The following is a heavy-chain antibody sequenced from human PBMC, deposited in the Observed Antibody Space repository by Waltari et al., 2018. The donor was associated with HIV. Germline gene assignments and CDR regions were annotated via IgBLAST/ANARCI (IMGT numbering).Heavy chain of an antibody. V-gene: IGHV5-51*01. CDR3: ARPGLAYCGGDCYYHF. CDR2: CYPGDSET. CDR1: GYRVTTYW. D-gene: IGHD2-21*02. J-gene: IGHJ4*02. Sequence: VQLVQSGTEVKKPGASLTISCKASGYRVTTYWLAWVRQRPGEGLEWMGSCYPGDSETRYSPSVEGQVTISVDKSSATAYLQWSSLKASDSAVYYCARPGLAYCGGDCYYHFWGQGTLVSVSS.